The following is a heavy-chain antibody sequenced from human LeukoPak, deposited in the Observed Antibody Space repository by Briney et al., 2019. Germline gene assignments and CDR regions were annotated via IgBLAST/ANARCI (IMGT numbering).Heavy chain of an antibody. CDR2: INHSGST. D-gene: IGHD3-10*01. CDR1: GGSFSGYY. V-gene: IGHV4-34*01. J-gene: IGHJ5*02. Sequence: SETLSLTCAVYGGSFSGYYWSWIRQPPGKGLEWIGEINHSGSTNYNPSLKSRVTISVDTSKNQFSLKLSSVTAADTAVYYCVRDYGSGFSWGQGTLVTVSS. CDR3: VRDYGSGFS.